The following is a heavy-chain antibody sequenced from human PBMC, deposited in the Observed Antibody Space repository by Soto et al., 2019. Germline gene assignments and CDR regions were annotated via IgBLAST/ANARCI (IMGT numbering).Heavy chain of an antibody. J-gene: IGHJ4*02. V-gene: IGHV1-69*13. CDR3: ARERGYSYGYENYFDY. CDR2: IIPIFGTA. CDR1: GGTFSSYA. Sequence: PAKVSCKASGGTFSSYAISWVRQEPGQGLEWMGGIIPIFGTANYAQKFQGRVTITADESTSTAYMELSSLRSEDTAVYYCARERGYSYGYENYFDYWGQGTLVTVSA. D-gene: IGHD5-18*01.